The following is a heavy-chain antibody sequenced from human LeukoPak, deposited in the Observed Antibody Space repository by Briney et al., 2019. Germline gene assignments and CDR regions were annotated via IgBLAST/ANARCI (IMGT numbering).Heavy chain of an antibody. Sequence: PGGTLRLSCAASGFTFSSYGMSWVRQAPGKGLEWVSAISGSGGSTYYAGSVKGRFTISRDNSKNTLYLQMNSVRAEDTAVYYCAKDPSNNYYDSSGVNMSDWGQGTLVTVSS. J-gene: IGHJ4*02. D-gene: IGHD3-22*01. CDR1: GFTFSSYG. V-gene: IGHV3-23*01. CDR3: AKDPSNNYYDSSGVNMSD. CDR2: ISGSGGST.